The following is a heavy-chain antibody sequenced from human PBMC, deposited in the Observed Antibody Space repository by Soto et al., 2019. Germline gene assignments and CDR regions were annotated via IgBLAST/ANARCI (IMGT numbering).Heavy chain of an antibody. V-gene: IGHV4-59*01. J-gene: IGHJ5*02. CDR1: GGSLSSYY. CDR2: VYFSGNT. D-gene: IGHD6-25*01. CDR3: GSVRPSGYVLS. Sequence: QVQLQESGPGLVKPSETLSLTCTVSGGSLSSYYWTWIRQSPGKGLEWIGYVYFSGNTNYNPSLKSRVTISRDTSRNKFSLRLASVTAADTAFYYCGSVRPSGYVLSWGQGTLVTVSS.